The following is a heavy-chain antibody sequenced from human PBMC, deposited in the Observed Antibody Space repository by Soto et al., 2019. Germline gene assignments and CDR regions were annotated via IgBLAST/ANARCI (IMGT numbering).Heavy chain of an antibody. CDR1: GFSLSTSGVG. CDR2: IYWNDDK. D-gene: IGHD2-15*01. Sequence: SGPTLVNPTQTLTLTCTFSGFSLSTSGVGVGWIRQPPVKALEWLALIYWNDDKRYSPSLKSRLTITKDTSKNQVVLTMTNMDPVDTATYYCAHGRRPFLPDCSGGSCYSTWFDPWGQGTLVTVSS. V-gene: IGHV2-5*01. J-gene: IGHJ5*02. CDR3: AHGRRPFLPDCSGGSCYSTWFDP.